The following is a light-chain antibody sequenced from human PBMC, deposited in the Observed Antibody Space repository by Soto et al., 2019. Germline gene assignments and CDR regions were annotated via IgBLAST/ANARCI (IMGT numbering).Light chain of an antibody. Sequence: DIQMTQSPSTLSSSVGDRVTITCLASRIISNWLAWYQHKPGTAPKVLIYHASNLQSGVPSRFSGSGSGTEFTLTISSLQPDDFATYYCQQYNSYSFGQGTKV. J-gene: IGKJ1*01. CDR2: HAS. CDR3: QQYNSYS. CDR1: RIISNW. V-gene: IGKV1-5*01.